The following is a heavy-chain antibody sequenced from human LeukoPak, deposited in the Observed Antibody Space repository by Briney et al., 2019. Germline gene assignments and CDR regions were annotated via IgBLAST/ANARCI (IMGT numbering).Heavy chain of an antibody. J-gene: IGHJ4*02. CDR1: GFTFSSYA. CDR2: ISGSGGST. CDR3: AKDQVWIVVGSFDY. D-gene: IGHD3-22*01. V-gene: IGHV3-23*01. Sequence: QPGGSLRLSCAASGFTFSSYAMSGVRQAPGKGLEWVSGISGSGGSTYYADSVKGRFTISRDNSKNTLYLQMTSLRAEDTAVYYCAKDQVWIVVGSFDYWGQGTLVTVSS.